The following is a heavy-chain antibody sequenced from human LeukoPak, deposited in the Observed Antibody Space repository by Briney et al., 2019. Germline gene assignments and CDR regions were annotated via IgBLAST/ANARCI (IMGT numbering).Heavy chain of an antibody. CDR1: VYTLTAYY. CDR2: INPNSGGT. CDR3: ARDGASGYLADY. Sequence: ASVKVSCKASVYTLTAYYMHCVRRAPGQGLEWMGWINPNSGGTNYAQKFQGRVTMTRDTSISTAYMDLSRLGSDDTAVYYCARDGASGYLADYWGEGTLVTVSS. D-gene: IGHD3-3*01. J-gene: IGHJ4*02. V-gene: IGHV1-2*02.